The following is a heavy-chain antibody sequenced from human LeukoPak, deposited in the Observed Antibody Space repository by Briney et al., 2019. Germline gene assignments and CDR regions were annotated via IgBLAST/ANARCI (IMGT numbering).Heavy chain of an antibody. V-gene: IGHV1-69*04. CDR3: ARIDDILTGYQSFEAGYFQH. CDR1: GGTFSSYA. J-gene: IGHJ1*01. CDR2: IIPILGIA. D-gene: IGHD3-9*01. Sequence: SVKVSCKASGGTFSSYAISWVRQAPGQGLEWMGRIIPILGIANYAQKFQGRVTITADKSTSTAYMELSSLRSEDTAVYYCARIDDILTGYQSFEAGYFQHWGQGTLVTVSS.